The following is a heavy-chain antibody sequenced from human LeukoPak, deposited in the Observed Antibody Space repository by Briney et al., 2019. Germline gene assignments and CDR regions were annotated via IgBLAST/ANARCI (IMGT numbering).Heavy chain of an antibody. V-gene: IGHV3-15*01. CDR1: GFAFNNAW. Sequence: GGSLRLSCAASGFAFNNAWMSWVRQAPGKGLEWVGRIKSKTDGGTTDYAAPVKGRFTISRDDSTNTVYLLMSSLTTEDTAAYYCTTVASWGQGTLVTVSS. CDR3: TTVAS. CDR2: IKSKTDGGTT. J-gene: IGHJ4*02.